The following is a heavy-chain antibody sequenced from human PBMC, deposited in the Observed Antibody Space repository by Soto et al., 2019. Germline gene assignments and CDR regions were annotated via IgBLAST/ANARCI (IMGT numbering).Heavy chain of an antibody. V-gene: IGHV3-23*01. D-gene: IGHD1-7*01. Sequence: GGSLRLSCAASGFTFSSYAMNWVRQAPGKGLEWVSAISGSGGSTYYADSVKGRFTISRDSSKNTLYLQMNSLRAEDTAVYYCAKGNSWSPALVLDIWGEGTMVTVSS. CDR3: AKGNSWSPALVLDI. J-gene: IGHJ3*02. CDR2: ISGSGGST. CDR1: GFTFSSYA.